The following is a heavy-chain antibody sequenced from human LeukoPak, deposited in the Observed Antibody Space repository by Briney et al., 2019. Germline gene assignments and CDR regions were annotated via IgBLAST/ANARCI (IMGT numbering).Heavy chain of an antibody. D-gene: IGHD1-26*01. J-gene: IGHJ4*02. CDR1: GYTFTGYY. V-gene: IGHV1-2*02. Sequence: ASVKVSCKASGYTFTGYYMHWVRQAPGQGLEWMGWINPNSGGTNYARKFQGRVTMTRDTSISTAYMELSRLRSDDTAVYYCARGRGSYFDYWGQGTLVTVSS. CDR3: ARGRGSYFDY. CDR2: INPNSGGT.